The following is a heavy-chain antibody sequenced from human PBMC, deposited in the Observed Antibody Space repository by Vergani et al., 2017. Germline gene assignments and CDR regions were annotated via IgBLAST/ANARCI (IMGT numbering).Heavy chain of an antibody. J-gene: IGHJ6*03. D-gene: IGHD6-13*01. CDR3: ARVRAAADYYYYYYYMDV. V-gene: IGHV4-59*01. Sequence: QVQLQESGPGLVKPSETLSLTCTVSGGSISSYYWSWIRQPPGKGLEWSGYIYYSGSTNYNPSLKSLVTISVDTSKNQFSLKLSSVTAADTAVYYCARVRAAADYYYYYYYMDVWGKGTTVTVSS. CDR2: IYYSGST. CDR1: GGSISSYY.